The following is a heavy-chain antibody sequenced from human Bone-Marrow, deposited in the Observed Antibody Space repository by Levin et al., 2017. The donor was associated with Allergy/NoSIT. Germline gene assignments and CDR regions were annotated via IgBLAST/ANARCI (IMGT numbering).Heavy chain of an antibody. V-gene: IGHV3-33*01. Sequence: GGSLRLSCAASGFTFSSYGMHWVRQAPGKGLEWVAVIWYDGSNKYYADSVKGRFTISRDNSKNTLYLQMNSLRAEDTAVYYCARGGAVAGIGFDYWGQGTLVTVSS. D-gene: IGHD6-19*01. CDR2: IWYDGSNK. J-gene: IGHJ4*02. CDR3: ARGGAVAGIGFDY. CDR1: GFTFSSYG.